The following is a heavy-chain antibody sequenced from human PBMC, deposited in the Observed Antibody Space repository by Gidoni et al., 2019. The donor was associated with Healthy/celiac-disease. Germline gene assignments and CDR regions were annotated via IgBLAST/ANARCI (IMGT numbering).Heavy chain of an antibody. CDR1: GFPFSTSGMC. J-gene: IGHJ3*02. Sequence: QVTLRESGTALVTPTQTLTLTSPFPGFPFSTSGMCVSWTRQPPGKALEWLARIDWDDDKYYSTSLKTRLTISKDTSKNQVILTMTNMDPVDTATYYCARILVRGVISLYAFDIWGQGTMVTVSS. CDR3: ARILVRGVISLYAFDI. V-gene: IGHV2-70*15. D-gene: IGHD3-10*01. CDR2: IDWDDDK.